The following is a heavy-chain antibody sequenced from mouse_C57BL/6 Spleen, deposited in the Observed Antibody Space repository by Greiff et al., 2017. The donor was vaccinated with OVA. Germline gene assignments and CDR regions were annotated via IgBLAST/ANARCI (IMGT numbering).Heavy chain of an antibody. CDR2: INPGSGGT. J-gene: IGHJ3*01. CDR1: GYAFTNYL. CDR3: ARSGYDRCAD. Sequence: VQLLQSGAELVRPGASVKVSCTASGYAFTNYLMEWVKQRPGQGLEWIGVINPGSGGTNYNAKFKGKATLTADKSSSTAYMQLSSLTSVDSAGNCCARSGYDRCADWGQGTLVTVSA. V-gene: IGHV1-54*01. D-gene: IGHD2-2*01.